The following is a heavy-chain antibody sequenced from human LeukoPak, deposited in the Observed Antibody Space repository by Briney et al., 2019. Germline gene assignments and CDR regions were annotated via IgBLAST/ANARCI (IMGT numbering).Heavy chain of an antibody. CDR3: ARDKILQPWTSMYYFDY. D-gene: IGHD3-10*01. CDR2: ISAYNGNT. V-gene: IGHV1-18*01. Sequence: ASVKVSCKASGYTFTSYGISWVRQAPGQGLEWMGWISAYNGNTNYAQKLQGRVTMTTDTSTSTAYMELRSLRSDDTAVYYCARDKILQPWTSMYYFDYWGQGTLVTVSS. CDR1: GYTFTSYG. J-gene: IGHJ4*02.